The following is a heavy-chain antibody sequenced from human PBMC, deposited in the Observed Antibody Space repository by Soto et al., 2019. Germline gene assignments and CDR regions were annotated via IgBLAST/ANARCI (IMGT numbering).Heavy chain of an antibody. CDR1: GFTFSSYA. V-gene: IGHV3-30-3*01. J-gene: IGHJ6*02. D-gene: IGHD6-6*01. Sequence: QVQLVESGGGVVQPGRSLRLSCAASGFTFSSYAMHWVRQAPGKGLVWVAVISYDGSNKYYADSMKGRFTISRDNSKDTRYLQMNSLRAEDTAVYYCARDLLLNREQLVSSGRYRAHRGAYYGMDVWGQGTTVTVAS. CDR2: ISYDGSNK. CDR3: ARDLLLNREQLVSSGRYRAHRGAYYGMDV.